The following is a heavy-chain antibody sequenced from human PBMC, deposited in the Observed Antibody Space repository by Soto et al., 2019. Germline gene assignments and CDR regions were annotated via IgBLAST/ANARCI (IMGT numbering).Heavy chain of an antibody. CDR2: MNPNSGNT. CDR1: GXTFTSYD. Sequence: ASVKVSCKASGXTFTSYDINWVRQATGQGLEWMGWMNPNSGNTGYAQKFQGRVTMTRDTSTSTVYMELSSLRSDDTAVYYCARGDEMATTRDYFDYWGQGTLVTVSS. CDR3: ARGDEMATTRDYFDY. J-gene: IGHJ4*02. V-gene: IGHV1-8*01. D-gene: IGHD5-12*01.